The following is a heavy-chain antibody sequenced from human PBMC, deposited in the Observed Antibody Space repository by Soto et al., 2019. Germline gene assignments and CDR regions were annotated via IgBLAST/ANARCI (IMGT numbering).Heavy chain of an antibody. CDR3: ARDLLAGDF. D-gene: IGHD3-10*01. Sequence: QVQLVQSGAEVKKPGASVKVSCRASGYTFTNYYIHWVRQAPGQGLEWMAIINPMSGSTNYAQNFQGRVTLTMDTSTTTVYMDLSSLRFEDTAGYFCARDLLAGDFWGQGTLVTVSS. V-gene: IGHV1-46*01. CDR2: INPMSGST. J-gene: IGHJ4*02. CDR1: GYTFTNYY.